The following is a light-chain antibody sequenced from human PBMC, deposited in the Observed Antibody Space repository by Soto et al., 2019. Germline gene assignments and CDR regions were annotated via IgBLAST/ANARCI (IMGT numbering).Light chain of an antibody. J-gene: IGKJ1*01. Sequence: DIQMTQSPSSLSASVGDRVTITCQASQDISNYLNWYQQKPGKAPKLLIYDASSLASGVPSRFSGSESGTDFTLTISSLQPEDFATYYCQQSFRTPLTFGQGTKVDIK. V-gene: IGKV1-39*01. CDR1: QDISNY. CDR2: DAS. CDR3: QQSFRTPLT.